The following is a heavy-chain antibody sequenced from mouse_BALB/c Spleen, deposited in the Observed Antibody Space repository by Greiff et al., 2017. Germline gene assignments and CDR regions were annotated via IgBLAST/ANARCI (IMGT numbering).Heavy chain of an antibody. CDR3: ARKDYRYDVFAY. J-gene: IGHJ3*01. V-gene: IGHV3-2*02. CDR1: GYSITSDYA. D-gene: IGHD2-14*01. CDR2: ISYSGST. Sequence: EVQLQQSGPGLVKPSQSLSLTCTVTGYSITSDYAWNWIRQFPGNKLEWMGYISYSGSTSYNPSLKSRISITRDTSKNQFFLQLNSVTTEDTATYYCARKDYRYDVFAYWGQGTLVTVSA.